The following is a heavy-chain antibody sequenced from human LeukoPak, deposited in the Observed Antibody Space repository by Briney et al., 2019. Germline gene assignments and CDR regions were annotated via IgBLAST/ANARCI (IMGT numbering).Heavy chain of an antibody. CDR1: GFTFSSYS. CDR3: ARDVGGLFDY. Sequence: GGSLRLSCAASGFTFSSYSKNWVRQAPGKGLEWVSSISSSSSYIYYADSVKGRFTISRDNAKNSLYLQMNSLRAEDTAVYYCARDVGGLFDYWGQGTLVTVSS. D-gene: IGHD1-26*01. V-gene: IGHV3-21*01. J-gene: IGHJ4*02. CDR2: ISSSSSYI.